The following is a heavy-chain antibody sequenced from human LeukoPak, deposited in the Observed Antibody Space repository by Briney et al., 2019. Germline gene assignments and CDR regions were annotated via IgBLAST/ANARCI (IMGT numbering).Heavy chain of an antibody. V-gene: IGHV4-34*01. D-gene: IGHD1-26*01. CDR2: INGSGKT. CDR3: ARVMGAANFDY. Sequence: SETLSLTCAVPGGSFSAFHWTWIRQPPGQGLEWIGEINGSGKTNYNPSLKSRVTISVDTSKNQFSLKMTSVTAADTAVYYCARVMGAANFDYWGQGTLVTVSS. CDR1: GGSFSAFH. J-gene: IGHJ4*02.